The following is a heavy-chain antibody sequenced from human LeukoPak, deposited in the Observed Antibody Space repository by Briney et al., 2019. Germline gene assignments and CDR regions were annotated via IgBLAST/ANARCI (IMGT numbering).Heavy chain of an antibody. CDR1: GGTFSSYA. Sequence: SVKVSCKASGGTFSSYAISWVRQAPGQGLEWMGGIIPIFGTANYAQKSQGRVTITTDESTSTAYMELSSLRSEDTAVYYCARERDGYRSSAFDIWGQGTMVTVSS. V-gene: IGHV1-69*05. J-gene: IGHJ3*02. CDR3: ARERDGYRSSAFDI. CDR2: IIPIFGTA. D-gene: IGHD5-24*01.